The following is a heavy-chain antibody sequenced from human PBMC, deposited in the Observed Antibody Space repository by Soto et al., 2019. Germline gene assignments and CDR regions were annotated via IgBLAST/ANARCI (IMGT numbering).Heavy chain of an antibody. CDR2: IYYSGFT. D-gene: IGHD4-17*01. J-gene: IGHJ2*01. V-gene: IGHV4-30-4*01. CDR1: GGSIRSGDCY. CDR3: ARTTGDRYFDV. Sequence: QVQLQESGPGLVKPSQTLSLTCTVSGGSIRSGDCYWSWIRQSPGKGLEWIGYIYYSGFTYYNPSXKXXSSISIDPSANQFSLELTSLTAADTALYFCARTTGDRYFDVWGRGTLVTVSA.